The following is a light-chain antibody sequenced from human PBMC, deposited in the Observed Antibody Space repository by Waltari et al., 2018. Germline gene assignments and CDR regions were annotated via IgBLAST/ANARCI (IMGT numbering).Light chain of an antibody. J-gene: IGLJ2*01. CDR3: SSFTSSTTGI. Sequence: SALTQPDSVSGSPGQSITISCSGISSDSGCYEYVPWYQQPPGKAPKVISYDLNNRPSGVSNRFSGSKSGSSASLTISGLQAEDEADYYCSSFTSSTTGIFGGGTKVTVL. CDR1: SSDSGCYEY. CDR2: DLN. V-gene: IGLV2-14*03.